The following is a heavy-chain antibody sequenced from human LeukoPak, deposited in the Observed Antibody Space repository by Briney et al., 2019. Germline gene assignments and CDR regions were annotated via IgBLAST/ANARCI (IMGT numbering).Heavy chain of an antibody. Sequence: SETLSLTCTVSGGSISTYYWTWIRQPAGKGLEWIGRILNGGSTNYNPSLKSRVTMSVDTSKNQFSLNLNSVTAAETAVYYCARGSMGGSGTYYRDYYYGMDVWGQGTTVTVSS. CDR1: GGSISTYY. V-gene: IGHV4-4*07. CDR2: ILNGGST. J-gene: IGHJ6*02. CDR3: ARGSMGGSGTYYRDYYYGMDV. D-gene: IGHD3-10*01.